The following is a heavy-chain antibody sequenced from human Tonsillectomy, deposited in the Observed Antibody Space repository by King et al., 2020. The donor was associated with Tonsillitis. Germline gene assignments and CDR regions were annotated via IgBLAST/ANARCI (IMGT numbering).Heavy chain of an antibody. CDR1: GGSISSGGYY. Sequence: VQLQESGPGLVKPSQTLSLTCTVSGGSISSGGYYWSCIRQHPGKGLEWFGYIYYSGSTYYNPSLKSRVTISVDTSKNQFSLKLSSVTAADTAVYYCARGRDYYGMDVWGQGTTVTVSS. CDR3: ARGRDYYGMDV. D-gene: IGHD3-10*01. CDR2: IYYSGST. V-gene: IGHV4-31*03. J-gene: IGHJ6*02.